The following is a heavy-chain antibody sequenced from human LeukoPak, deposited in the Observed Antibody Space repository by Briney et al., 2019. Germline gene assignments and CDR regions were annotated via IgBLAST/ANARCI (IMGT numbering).Heavy chain of an antibody. J-gene: IGHJ4*02. V-gene: IGHV4-59*01. CDR3: ARSGKGYSSSRYDY. D-gene: IGHD6-13*01. Sequence: SETLSLTCTVSGGSISSYYWSWIRQPPGKGLEWIGYIYYSGSTNYNPSLKSRVTISVDTSKNQFSLKLSSVTAADTAVYYCARSGKGYSSSRYDYWGQGTLVTVSS. CDR2: IYYSGST. CDR1: GGSISSYY.